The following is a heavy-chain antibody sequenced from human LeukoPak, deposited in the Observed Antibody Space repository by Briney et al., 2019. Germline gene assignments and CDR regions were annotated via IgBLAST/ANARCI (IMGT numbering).Heavy chain of an antibody. CDR2: IGST. J-gene: IGHJ5*02. D-gene: IGHD4-23*01. CDR1: GESISSYY. CDR3: ARHGGNEYGGNYNWFDP. Sequence: SETLSLTCTVSGESISSYYWSWIRQPPGKGLEWIGYIGSTNYNPSLKSRVTISVDTSKNQFSLKLISVPAADTAEYYCARHGGNEYGGNYNWFDPWGQGTLATVSS. V-gene: IGHV4-59*08.